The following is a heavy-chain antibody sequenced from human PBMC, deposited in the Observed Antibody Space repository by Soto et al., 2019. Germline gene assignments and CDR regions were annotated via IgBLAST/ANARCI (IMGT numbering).Heavy chain of an antibody. J-gene: IGHJ6*02. CDR1: GGSISSSNW. V-gene: IGHV4-4*02. CDR2: IYHSGST. Sequence: QVQLQESGPGLVKPSGTLSLTCAVSGGSISSSNWWSWVRQPPGKGLEWIGEIYHSGSTNYNPSLKSRRPXSXDXXKNQFSLKLSSVTAADTAVYYCARVSGSSSYGMDVWGQGTTVTVSS. D-gene: IGHD1-26*01. CDR3: ARVSGSSSYGMDV.